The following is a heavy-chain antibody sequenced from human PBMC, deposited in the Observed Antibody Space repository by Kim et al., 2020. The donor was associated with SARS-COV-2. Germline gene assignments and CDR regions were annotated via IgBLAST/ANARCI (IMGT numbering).Heavy chain of an antibody. Sequence: GGSLRLSCAASGFSFSSYAMSWVRQAPGKGLQWLSAISGSGGSTYYTDSVKGRFTISRDNSKNTLYLQMNSLSTDDTALYYCAKDLTSRSLGFWGQGTLVTVPS. CDR1: GFSFSSYA. CDR2: ISGSGGST. CDR3: AKDLTSRSLGF. V-gene: IGHV3-23*01. J-gene: IGHJ4*02.